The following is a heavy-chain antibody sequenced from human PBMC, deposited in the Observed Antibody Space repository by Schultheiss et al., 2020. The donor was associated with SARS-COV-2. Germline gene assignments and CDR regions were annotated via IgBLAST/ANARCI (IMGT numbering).Heavy chain of an antibody. CDR3: AREWYSYGMDV. V-gene: IGHV4-34*01. J-gene: IGHJ6*02. Sequence: GSLRLSCTASGFTFGDYAMSWFRQAPGKGLEWIGEINHSGSTYYNPSLKSRVTISVDTSKNQFSLKLSSVTAADTAVYYCAREWYSYGMDVWGQGTTVTVSS. CDR1: GFTFGDYA. D-gene: IGHD2-8*01. CDR2: INHSGST.